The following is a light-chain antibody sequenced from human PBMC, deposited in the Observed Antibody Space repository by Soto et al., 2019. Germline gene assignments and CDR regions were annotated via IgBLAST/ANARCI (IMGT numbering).Light chain of an antibody. CDR1: SSNIGSNT. CDR2: SNN. V-gene: IGLV1-44*01. J-gene: IGLJ3*02. Sequence: QSVLTQPPSASGTPGQRVTISCSGSSSNIGSNTVNWYQQLPGTAPKLLIYSNNQRPSGVPDRFSGSKSGTSASLAISGLQSEDEGDDYCAAWDDSLNGHWVFGGGTKLTV. CDR3: AAWDDSLNGHWV.